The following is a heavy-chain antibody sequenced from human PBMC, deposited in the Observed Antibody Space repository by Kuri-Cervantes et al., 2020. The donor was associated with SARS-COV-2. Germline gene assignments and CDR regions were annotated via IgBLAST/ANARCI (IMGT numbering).Heavy chain of an antibody. CDR3: ATSPSGLPGGAFDI. CDR1: GYTLTELS. J-gene: IGHJ3*02. CDR2: FDPEDGET. D-gene: IGHD3-10*01. Sequence: ASVKVSCKVSGYTLTELSMHWVRQAPGKGLEWMGGFDPEDGETIYAQKFQGRVTMTEDTSTDTAYMELSSLRSEDTAVYYCATSPSGLPGGAFDIWGQGTMVTDSS. V-gene: IGHV1-24*01.